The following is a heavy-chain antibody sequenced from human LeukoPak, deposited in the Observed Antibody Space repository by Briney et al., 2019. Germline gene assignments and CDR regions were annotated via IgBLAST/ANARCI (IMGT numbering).Heavy chain of an antibody. V-gene: IGHV3-23*01. J-gene: IGHJ5*02. CDR1: GITFSNYA. D-gene: IGHD6-13*01. Sequence: PGGSLRLSCAASGITFSNYAMSWVRQAPGKGLEWVSAISGNGGRTYYADSVKGRFTISRDNSKNTLYLQMNSLRAEDTAVYYCAKGLRAAAHYNWFDPWGQGTLVTVAS. CDR2: ISGNGGRT. CDR3: AKGLRAAAHYNWFDP.